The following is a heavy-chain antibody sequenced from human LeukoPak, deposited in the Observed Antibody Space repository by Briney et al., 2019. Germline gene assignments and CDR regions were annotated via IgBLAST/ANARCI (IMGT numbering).Heavy chain of an antibody. V-gene: IGHV3-21*01. CDR2: ISSSSSYI. CDR3: ARDLVRLAAAGLFDY. Sequence: GGSLRLPCAASGFTFSSYSMNWVRQAPGKGLEWVSSISSSSSYIYYADSVKGRFTISRDNAKNSLYLQMNSLRAEDTAVYYCARDLVRLAAAGLFDYWGQGTLVTVSS. J-gene: IGHJ4*02. D-gene: IGHD6-13*01. CDR1: GFTFSSYS.